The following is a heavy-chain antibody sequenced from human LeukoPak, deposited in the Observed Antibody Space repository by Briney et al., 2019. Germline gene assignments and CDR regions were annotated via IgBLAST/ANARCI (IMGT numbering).Heavy chain of an antibody. Sequence: QPGGSLRLACEASGFTFSNYGMAWFRQAPGKGLEWVSTINLNGDETHYADSVKGRFTISRDNSKSTLALRMSSLRVEDTAVYYCERDPSEYEYNRGWYRDFWGQGSQVIVSS. J-gene: IGHJ4*02. CDR3: ERDPSEYEYNRGWYRDF. V-gene: IGHV3-23*01. CDR1: GFTFSNYG. D-gene: IGHD6-19*01. CDR2: INLNGDET.